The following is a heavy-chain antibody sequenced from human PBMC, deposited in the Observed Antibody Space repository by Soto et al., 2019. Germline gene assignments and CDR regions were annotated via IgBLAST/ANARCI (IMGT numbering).Heavy chain of an antibody. CDR2: ISSSSSTI. Sequence: EVQLVESGGGLVQPGGSLRLSCAASGFTFSSYSMNWVRQAPGKGLEWVSYISSSSSTIYYTDSVQGRFAISRDNAKNTLYLQVNSLRAEGTAVDYCAGAGEIVVVRAAVGFNWFDPWGQGTLVTVSS. V-gene: IGHV3-48*01. J-gene: IGHJ5*02. CDR1: GFTFSSYS. CDR3: AGAGEIVVVRAAVGFNWFDP. D-gene: IGHD2-2*01.